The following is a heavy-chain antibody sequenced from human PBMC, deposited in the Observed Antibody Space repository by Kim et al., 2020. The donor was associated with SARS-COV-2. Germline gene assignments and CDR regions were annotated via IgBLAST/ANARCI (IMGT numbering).Heavy chain of an antibody. J-gene: IGHJ4*02. V-gene: IGHV3-30*01. CDR3: AREGRSGVMGYFDY. Sequence: ADSVKGRFTIPRDNSKNTLYLQMNSLRAEDTAVYYCAREGRSGVMGYFDYWGQGTLVTVSS. D-gene: IGHD3-16*01.